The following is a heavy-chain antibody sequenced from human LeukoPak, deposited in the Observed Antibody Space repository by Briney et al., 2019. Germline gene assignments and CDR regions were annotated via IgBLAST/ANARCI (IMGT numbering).Heavy chain of an antibody. V-gene: IGHV3-33*01. J-gene: IGHJ5*02. D-gene: IGHD2-2*01. CDR2: IWYDGSNK. Sequence: TGGSLRLSCAASGFTFSSYGMHWVRQAPGKGLEWVAVIWYDGSNKYYADSVKGRFTISRDNSKNTLYLQMNSLRVEDTAVYYCARDYCSSTSCYGIDPWGQGTLVTVSS. CDR1: GFTFSSYG. CDR3: ARDYCSSTSCYGIDP.